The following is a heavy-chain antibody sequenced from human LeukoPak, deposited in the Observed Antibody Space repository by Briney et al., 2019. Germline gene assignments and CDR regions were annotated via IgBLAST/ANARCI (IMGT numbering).Heavy chain of an antibody. CDR1: GFTFSSYS. V-gene: IGHV3-48*01. CDR2: ISGSSSTIYISSSSSTT. J-gene: IGHJ5*02. D-gene: IGHD6-13*01. CDR3: ARDPGGRGNSFINNWFDP. Sequence: PGGSLRLSCAASGFTFSSYSMNWVRQAPGKGLEWVSYISGSSSTIYISSSSSTTYYADSVKGRFTISRDNAKNSLYLQVNSLRAEDTAVYYCARDPGGRGNSFINNWFDPWGQGTLVTVSS.